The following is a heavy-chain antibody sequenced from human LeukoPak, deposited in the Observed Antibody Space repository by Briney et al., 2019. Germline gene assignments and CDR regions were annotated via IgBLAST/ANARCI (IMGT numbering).Heavy chain of an antibody. V-gene: IGHV3-23*01. CDR2: ISGSGGST. CDR1: RFTPSSYA. Sequence: GGSLRLSCAASRFTPSSYAMSWVRQAPGKGLGWVSIISGSGGSTSYADSVKGRFTISRDNSNNTLYLQMSSLRAEDTALYYCAKTVRTRWGFDYWGQGTLVTVSS. CDR3: AKTVRTRWGFDY. D-gene: IGHD4-23*01. J-gene: IGHJ4*02.